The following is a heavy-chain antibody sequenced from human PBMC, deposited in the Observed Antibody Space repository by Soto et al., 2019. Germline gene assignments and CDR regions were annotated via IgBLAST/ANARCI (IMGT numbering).Heavy chain of an antibody. V-gene: IGHV3-23*01. J-gene: IGHJ4*02. CDR1: GFTFSSYA. Sequence: GGSLRLSCAASGFTFSSYAMSWVRQAPGKGLEWVSAIRGSGGSTYYADSVKGRFTISRDNSNNTLYLQMNSLRAEDTAVYYCAKRPVLAAISRLFHFDFWGQGALVTVSS. D-gene: IGHD2-15*01. CDR2: IRGSGGST. CDR3: AKRPVLAAISRLFHFDF.